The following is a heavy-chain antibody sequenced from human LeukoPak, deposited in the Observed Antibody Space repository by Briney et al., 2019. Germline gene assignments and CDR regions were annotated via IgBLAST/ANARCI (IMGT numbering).Heavy chain of an antibody. CDR1: GYTFTSYY. CDR2: INPSGGST. Sequence: ASVKVSCKASGYTFTSYYMHWVRQAPGQGLEWMGIINPSGGSTSYAQKFQGRVTMTRDTSTSTVYMELSSLRSEDTAVYYCARDRGWELRPEAFDIWGQGTMVTVSS. J-gene: IGHJ3*02. D-gene: IGHD1-26*01. V-gene: IGHV1-46*01. CDR3: ARDRGWELRPEAFDI.